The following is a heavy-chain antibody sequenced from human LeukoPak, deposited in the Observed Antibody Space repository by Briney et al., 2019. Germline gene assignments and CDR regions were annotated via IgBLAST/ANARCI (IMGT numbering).Heavy chain of an antibody. CDR2: IYYSGST. CDR1: GGSISSFY. V-gene: IGHV4-59*12. CDR3: ARDGVPLGSGSYYTWFDP. Sequence: SETLSLTCTVSGGSISSFYWSWIRQPPGKGLEWIGYIYYSGSTYHNPSLKSRVTISVDTSKNQFSLKLSSVTAADTAVYYCARDGVPLGSGSYYTWFDPWGQGTLVTVSS. D-gene: IGHD3-10*01. J-gene: IGHJ5*02.